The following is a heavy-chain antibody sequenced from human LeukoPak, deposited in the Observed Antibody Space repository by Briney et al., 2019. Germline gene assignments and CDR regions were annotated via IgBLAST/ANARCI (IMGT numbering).Heavy chain of an antibody. CDR3: ARHRGGSSCWFDP. J-gene: IGHJ5*02. CDR2: TKQDGSEK. D-gene: IGHD6-13*01. CDR1: GFTFSSYW. Sequence: GGSLRLSCAASGFTFSSYWMSWVRQAPGKGLEWVANTKQDGSEKYYVDSVKGRFTISRDNAKNSLYLQMDSLRAEDTAVYYCARHRGGSSCWFDPWGQGTLVTVSS. V-gene: IGHV3-7*01.